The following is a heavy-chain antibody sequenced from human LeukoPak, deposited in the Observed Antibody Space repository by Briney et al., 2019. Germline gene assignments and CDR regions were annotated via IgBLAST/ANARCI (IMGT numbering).Heavy chain of an antibody. CDR1: GGSFSGYY. J-gene: IGHJ4*02. CDR2: INHSGST. V-gene: IGHV4-34*01. D-gene: IGHD3-22*01. CDR3: ARVRSGSSGYFDY. Sequence: SETLSLTCAVYGGSFSGYYWSWVRQPPGKGLEWIGEINHSGSTNYNTSLKSRVTISVDTCKKQFSLTLSSVTAADTAVYYCARVRSGSSGYFDYWGQGTLVTVSS.